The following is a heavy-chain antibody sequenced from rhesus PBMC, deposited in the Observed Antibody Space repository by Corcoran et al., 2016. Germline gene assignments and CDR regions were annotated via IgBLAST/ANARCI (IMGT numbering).Heavy chain of an antibody. J-gene: IGHJ4*01. CDR2: IYGGGSRT. D-gene: IGHD6-13*01. V-gene: IGHV4-169*02. CDR3: ATGVSPYPQFDY. CDR1: GGSISSSY. Sequence: QLQLQESGPGLVKPSETLSVTCAVSGGSISSSYWSWIRQAPGKGLGWIGYIYGGGSRTTTNPSLKSRVTLSVDTSKNQLSLKLSSVTAADTAVYYCATGVSPYPQFDYWGQGVLVTVSS.